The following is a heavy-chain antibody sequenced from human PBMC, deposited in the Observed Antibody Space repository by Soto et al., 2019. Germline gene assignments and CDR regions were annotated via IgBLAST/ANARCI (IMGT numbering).Heavy chain of an antibody. V-gene: IGHV6-1*01. D-gene: IGHD5-18*01. CDR1: GDSVSSNSAA. Sequence: SQTLSLTCAISGDSVSSNSAAWNWIRQSPSRGLEWLGRTYYRSRWYNDYAVSVKSRITINPDTSKNQFSLQLNSVTPEDTAVYYCARGPRSGYRYGGSLDYWGQGTLVTVSS. CDR3: ARGPRSGYRYGGSLDY. J-gene: IGHJ4*02. CDR2: TYYRSRWYN.